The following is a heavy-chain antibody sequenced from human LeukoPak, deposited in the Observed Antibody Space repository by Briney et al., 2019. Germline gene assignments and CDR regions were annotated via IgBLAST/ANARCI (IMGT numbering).Heavy chain of an antibody. D-gene: IGHD4-23*01. V-gene: IGHV1-8*03. CDR3: ARSRPNDYGDKPFDY. CDR1: GYTFTSYD. J-gene: IGHJ4*02. Sequence: GASVKVSCQASGYTFTSYDINWVRQATGQGLEWMGWMNPNSGNTGYAQKFQGRVTITRNTSISTDYMELSSLRSEDTAVYYCARSRPNDYGDKPFDYWGQGTLVTVSS. CDR2: MNPNSGNT.